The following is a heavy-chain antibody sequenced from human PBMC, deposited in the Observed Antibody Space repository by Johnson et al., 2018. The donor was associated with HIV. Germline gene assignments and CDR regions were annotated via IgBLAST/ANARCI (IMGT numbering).Heavy chain of an antibody. D-gene: IGHD4-17*01. CDR2: ISGSGGST. Sequence: VQLVESGGGVVRPGGSLRLSCAASGFTFSSYAMSWVRQAPGKGLEWVSSISGSGGSTYYADSVKGRFTISRDNSKNTLYLQMNSLRAEDTAVYYCARDGTFGYGDYVGRAFDIWGQGTMVTVSS. V-gene: IGHV3-23*04. J-gene: IGHJ3*02. CDR1: GFTFSSYA. CDR3: ARDGTFGYGDYVGRAFDI.